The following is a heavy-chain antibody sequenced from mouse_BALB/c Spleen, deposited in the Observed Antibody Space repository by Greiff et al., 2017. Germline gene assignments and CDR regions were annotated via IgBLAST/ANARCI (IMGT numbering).Heavy chain of an antibody. D-gene: IGHD2-3*01. J-gene: IGHJ4*01. V-gene: IGHV1S22*01. CDR3: TRSGGYYDYAMDY. CDR2: IYPGSGST. Sequence: LQQPGSELVRPGASVKLSCKASGYTFTSYCMHWVKQRHGQGLEWIGNIYPGSGSTNYDEKFKSKGTLTVDTSSSTAYMHLSSLTSEDSAVYYCTRSGGYYDYAMDYWGQGTSVTVSA. CDR1: GYTFTSYC.